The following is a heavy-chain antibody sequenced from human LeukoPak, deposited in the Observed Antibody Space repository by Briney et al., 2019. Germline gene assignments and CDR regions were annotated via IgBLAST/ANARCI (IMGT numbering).Heavy chain of an antibody. V-gene: IGHV3-23*01. CDR1: GFTFSSYA. D-gene: IGHD4-17*01. CDR3: AKDPTVTTFFTFDY. J-gene: IGHJ4*02. Sequence: GGSLRLSCAASGFTFSSYAMSWVRQAPGKGLEWVSAISGSGGSTYYADSVKGRFTISRDNSKNTLYLQMSSLRATDTAVYYCAKDPTVTTFFTFDYWGQGTLVTVSS. CDR2: ISGSGGST.